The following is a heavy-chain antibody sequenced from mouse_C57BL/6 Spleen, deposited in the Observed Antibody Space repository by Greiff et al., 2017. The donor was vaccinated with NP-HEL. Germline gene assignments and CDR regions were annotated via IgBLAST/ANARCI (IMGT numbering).Heavy chain of an antibody. D-gene: IGHD1-1*01. Sequence: VQLQQSGAELVRPGSSVKLSCKASGYTFTSYWMHWVKQRPIQGLEWIGNIDPSDSETHYNQKFKDKATLTVDKSSSTAYMQLSSLTSEDSAVYYCARDYGSSHQAWFAYWGQGTLVTVSA. CDR3: ARDYGSSHQAWFAY. V-gene: IGHV1-52*01. CDR2: IDPSDSET. CDR1: GYTFTSYW. J-gene: IGHJ3*01.